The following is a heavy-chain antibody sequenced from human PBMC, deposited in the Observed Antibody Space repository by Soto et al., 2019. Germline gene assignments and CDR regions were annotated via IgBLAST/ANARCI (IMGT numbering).Heavy chain of an antibody. CDR3: ARTAKYRDGYNGFDY. CDR2: IIPIFGTA. Sequence: QVQLVQSGAEVKKPGSSVTVSCKASGGTFSSYAISWVRQAPGQGLEWMGGIIPIFGTANYAQKFQGRVTITADESTSTAYRELSSMRSEEAAVYYCARTAKYRDGYNGFDYWGQGTLVTVSS. V-gene: IGHV1-69*01. J-gene: IGHJ4*02. D-gene: IGHD5-12*01. CDR1: GGTFSSYA.